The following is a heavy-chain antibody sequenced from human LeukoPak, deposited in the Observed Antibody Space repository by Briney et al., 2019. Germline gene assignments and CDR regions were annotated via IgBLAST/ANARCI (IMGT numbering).Heavy chain of an antibody. CDR1: GYTFTSYG. V-gene: IGHV1-18*01. CDR3: AREGSGDYVGYYFDY. Sequence: ASVKVSCKASGYTFTSYGITWVRQAPGQGREWMGWISSYNGNTNYAQKLQGKVNITTDTSTSKAYMELRSLRSDDKAVYYCAREGSGDYVGYYFDYWGQGTLVTVSS. CDR2: ISSYNGNT. D-gene: IGHD4-17*01. J-gene: IGHJ4*02.